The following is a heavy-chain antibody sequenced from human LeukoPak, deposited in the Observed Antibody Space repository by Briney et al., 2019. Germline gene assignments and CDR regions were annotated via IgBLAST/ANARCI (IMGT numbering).Heavy chain of an antibody. J-gene: IGHJ4*02. CDR3: ASRRGYTLDY. D-gene: IGHD5-18*01. CDR2: IYYSGST. CDR1: GGSISSSSYY. V-gene: IGHV4-39*01. Sequence: PSETLSLTCTVSGGSISSSSYYWGWIRQPPGKGLEWIGSIYYSGSTYYNPSLKSRVTISVDTSKNQFSLKLSSVTAADTAVYYCASRRGYTLDYWGRGTLVTVSS.